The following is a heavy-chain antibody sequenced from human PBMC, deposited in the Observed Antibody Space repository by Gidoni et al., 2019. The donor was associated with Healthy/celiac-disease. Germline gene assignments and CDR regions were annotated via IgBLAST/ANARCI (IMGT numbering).Heavy chain of an antibody. CDR2: IYTSGST. CDR3: ARGATYYYGSGSYWLLDY. J-gene: IGHJ4*02. D-gene: IGHD3-10*01. CDR1: GGTISSYS. V-gene: IGHV4-4*07. Sequence: QVQLQESGPGLVKPSETLSLTCTVSGGTISSYSWSWIRQPAGKGLEWIGRIYTSGSTNYNPSLKSRVTMSVDTSKNQFSLKLSSVTAADTAVYYCARGATYYYGSGSYWLLDYWGQGTLVTVSS.